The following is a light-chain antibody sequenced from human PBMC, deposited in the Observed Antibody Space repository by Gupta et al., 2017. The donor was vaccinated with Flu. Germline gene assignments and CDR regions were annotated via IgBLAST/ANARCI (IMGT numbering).Light chain of an antibody. CDR2: LEGSGSY. CDR1: SGHSSYI. Sequence: QPVLTQSSSASASLGSSVKLTCTLSSGHSSYIIAWHQQQPGKARRYLMKLEGSGSYNKGSGVPDRFSGSSSGADCYLTISNLQSEDEADYYCETWDSNTRVFGGGTKLTVL. CDR3: ETWDSNTRV. J-gene: IGLJ3*02. V-gene: IGLV4-60*03.